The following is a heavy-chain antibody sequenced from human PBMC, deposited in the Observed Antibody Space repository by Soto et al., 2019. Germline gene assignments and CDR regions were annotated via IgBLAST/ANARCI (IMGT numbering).Heavy chain of an antibody. Sequence: QVQLQESGPGLVKPSQTLSLTCTVSGGSISSGHYYWSWIRQPPGKGLEWIGYIYYSGSTYYNPSLKRRVTISVDTSKNHYSLKLNSVTAADTAVYYCARALYDYGSAAPKGYFDYWGQGTLVTVSS. CDR2: IYYSGST. CDR3: ARALYDYGSAAPKGYFDY. V-gene: IGHV4-30-4*01. CDR1: GGSISSGHYY. J-gene: IGHJ4*02. D-gene: IGHD4-17*01.